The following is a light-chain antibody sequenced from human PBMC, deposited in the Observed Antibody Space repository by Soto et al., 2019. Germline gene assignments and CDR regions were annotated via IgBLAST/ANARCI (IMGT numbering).Light chain of an antibody. CDR3: SSFSSITREV. CDR2: DVS. CDR1: SSDVGGYSY. V-gene: IGLV2-14*03. Sequence: QSVLTQPASVSGSPGQSITISCTGTSSDVGGYSYVSWYQQHPGKTPKLMIYDVSNRPSGVSHRFSGSKSGNTASLTISGLQTEDEDDYYCSSFSSITREVFGGGTKLTVL. J-gene: IGLJ2*01.